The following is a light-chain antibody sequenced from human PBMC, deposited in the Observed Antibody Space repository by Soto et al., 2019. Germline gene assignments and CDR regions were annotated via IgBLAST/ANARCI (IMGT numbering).Light chain of an antibody. Sequence: QSVLTQPPSASGTPGQRVSISCSGSASNVGSTYVFRYQQLPGAAPALLIYRNNQRPSGVSDRFSGSKSGTSASLAISGLQVDDEADYYCASWDNDLNGPIFGGGTKLTVL. V-gene: IGLV1-47*01. CDR2: RNN. J-gene: IGLJ2*01. CDR3: ASWDNDLNGPI. CDR1: ASNVGSTY.